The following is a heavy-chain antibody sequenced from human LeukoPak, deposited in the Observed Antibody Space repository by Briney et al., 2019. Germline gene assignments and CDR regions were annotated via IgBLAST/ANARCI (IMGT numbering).Heavy chain of an antibody. CDR1: GGTFSSYA. D-gene: IGHD2-2*03. CDR3: ARDGYCSSTSCFIDY. V-gene: IGHV1-69*06. CDR2: IIPIFGTA. Sequence: SVKVSCKASGGTFSSYAISWVRQAPGQGLEWMGGIIPIFGTANYAQEFQGRVTITADKSTSTAYMELSSLRSEDTAVYYCARDGYCSSTSCFIDYWGQGTLVTVSS. J-gene: IGHJ4*02.